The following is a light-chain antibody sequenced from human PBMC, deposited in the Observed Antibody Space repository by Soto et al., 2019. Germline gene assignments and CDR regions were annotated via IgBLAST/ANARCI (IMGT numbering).Light chain of an antibody. CDR1: SSDVGGYPF. V-gene: IGLV2-8*01. J-gene: IGLJ1*01. Sequence: QSALTQPPSASGSPGQSVTISCTGTSSDVGGYPFVSWYQQHPGKAPKVLIYDVNKRPSGVPDRFSGSKSGNTASLTVSGLQAEDEADYYCSSHAGSDGTIVFGTGTKVTVL. CDR3: SSHAGSDGTIV. CDR2: DVN.